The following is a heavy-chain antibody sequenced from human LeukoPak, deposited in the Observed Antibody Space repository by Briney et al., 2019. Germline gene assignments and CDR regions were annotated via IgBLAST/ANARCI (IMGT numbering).Heavy chain of an antibody. D-gene: IGHD3-10*01. V-gene: IGHV1-2*02. Sequence: VASVKVSCKASGYTFTGYYMHWVRQAPGQGLEWMGWINPNSGGTNYAQKFQGRVTMTRDTSISTAYMELSRLRSDDTAVYYCARVPYYYGSGLLGYFDYWGQGTLVTVSS. CDR2: INPNSGGT. CDR3: ARVPYYYGSGLLGYFDY. CDR1: GYTFTGYY. J-gene: IGHJ4*02.